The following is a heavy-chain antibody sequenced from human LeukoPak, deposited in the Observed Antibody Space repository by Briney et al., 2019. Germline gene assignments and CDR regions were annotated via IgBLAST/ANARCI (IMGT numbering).Heavy chain of an antibody. CDR3: ARDLFSSSSWYQYNWFDP. J-gene: IGHJ5*02. CDR1: GSSISSYY. D-gene: IGHD6-13*01. CDR2: IYTSGST. Sequence: SQTLSLTCTVSGSSISSYYWSWIRQPAGKGLEWIGRIYTSGSTNYNPSLKSRVTMSVDTSKNQFSLKLSSVTAADTAVYYCARDLFSSSSWYQYNWFDPWGQGTLVTVSS. V-gene: IGHV4-4*07.